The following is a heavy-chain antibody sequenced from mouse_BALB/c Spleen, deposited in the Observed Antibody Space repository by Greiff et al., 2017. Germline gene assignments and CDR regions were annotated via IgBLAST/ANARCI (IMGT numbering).Heavy chain of an antibody. CDR3: ARGGDDYDAWFAY. D-gene: IGHD2-4*01. Sequence: EAMLVESGGGLVKPGGSLKLSCAASGFTFSDYYMYWVRQTPEKRLEWVATISDGGSYTYYPDSVKGRFTISRDNAKNNLYLQMSSLKSEDTAMYYCARGGDDYDAWFAYWGQGTLVTVSA. CDR2: ISDGGSYT. V-gene: IGHV5-4*02. CDR1: GFTFSDYY. J-gene: IGHJ3*01.